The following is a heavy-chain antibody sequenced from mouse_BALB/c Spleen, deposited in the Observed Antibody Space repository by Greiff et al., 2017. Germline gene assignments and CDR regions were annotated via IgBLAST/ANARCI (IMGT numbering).Heavy chain of an antibody. D-gene: IGHD3-3*01. CDR3: ARDSSGVDGYFDV. V-gene: IGHV14-3*02. CDR1: GFNFKDSY. CDR2: IDPANGNT. Sequence: VHVQQSGAELVKPGASVKLSCTASGFNFKDSYMHWVKQRPEQGLEWIGRIDPANGNTKYDPKFQGKATITADTSSNTAYLQLSSLTSEDTAVYYCARDSSGVDGYFDVWGAGTTVTVSS. J-gene: IGHJ1*01.